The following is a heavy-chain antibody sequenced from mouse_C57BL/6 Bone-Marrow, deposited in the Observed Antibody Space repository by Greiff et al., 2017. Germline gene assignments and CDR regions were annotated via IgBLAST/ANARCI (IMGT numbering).Heavy chain of an antibody. CDR1: GFTFSDYS. CDR3: ARDKGYYGSTLYWYFDF. J-gene: IGHJ1*03. V-gene: IGHV5-16*01. CDR2: INYDGSST. Sequence: EVKLMESEGGLVQPGSSMKLSCTASGFTFSDYSMAWVRQVPEKGLEWVANINYDGSSTYYLDSLKSRFIISRDNAKNILYLQMSSLKSEDTATYYWARDKGYYGSTLYWYFDFWGTGTTVTVSS. D-gene: IGHD1-1*01.